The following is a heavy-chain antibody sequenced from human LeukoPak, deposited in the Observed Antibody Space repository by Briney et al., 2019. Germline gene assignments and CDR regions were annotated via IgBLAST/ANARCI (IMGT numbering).Heavy chain of an antibody. CDR2: IKTKTDGETT. V-gene: IGHV3-15*01. CDR1: GFTFSNAW. D-gene: IGHD3-22*01. J-gene: IGHJ5*02. CDR3: ATTRNYDSSGYKA. Sequence: GGSLRLSCAAPGFTFSNAWMSWVRQAPGKGLEWVGRIKTKTDGETTDYAAPVKGRFTISRDDSKTMLYLQMNSLTTEDTAVYYCATTRNYDSSGYKAWGQGTLVTVSS.